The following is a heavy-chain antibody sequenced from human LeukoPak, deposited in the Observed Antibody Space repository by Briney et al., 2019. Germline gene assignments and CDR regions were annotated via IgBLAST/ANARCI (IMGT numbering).Heavy chain of an antibody. CDR1: GFTFSSYA. Sequence: GGSLRLSCAASGFTFSSYATHWVRQAPGKGLEWVAVISYDGSNKYYADSVKGRFTISRDNSKNTLYLQMNSLRAEDTAVYYCARDRFGAFDYWGQGTLVTVSS. CDR2: ISYDGSNK. D-gene: IGHD3-10*01. CDR3: ARDRFGAFDY. V-gene: IGHV3-30-3*01. J-gene: IGHJ4*02.